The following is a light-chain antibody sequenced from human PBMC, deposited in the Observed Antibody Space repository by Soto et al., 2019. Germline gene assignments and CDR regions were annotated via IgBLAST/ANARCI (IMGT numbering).Light chain of an antibody. V-gene: IGLV2-11*01. CDR1: SSDVGGYNY. CDR3: CSYTSSTTPL. Sequence: QSVLTQPRSVSGSPGQSVTISCTGTSSDVGGYNYVSWYQQHPGKAPKLIIYDVSKRPSGVPDRFSGSRSGNTASLTISGLQAEDEADYYCCSYTSSTTPLFGGGTKLTVL. CDR2: DVS. J-gene: IGLJ2*01.